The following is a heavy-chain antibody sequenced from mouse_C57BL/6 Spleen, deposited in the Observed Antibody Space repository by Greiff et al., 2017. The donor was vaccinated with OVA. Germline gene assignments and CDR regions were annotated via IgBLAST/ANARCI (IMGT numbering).Heavy chain of an antibody. CDR3: ARGYCSSYNAMDY. CDR2: TDPANGNT. D-gene: IGHD1-1*01. V-gene: IGHV14-3*01. Sequence: VQLQQSVAELVRPGASVKLSCTASGFNIKNTYMHWVKQRPEQGLEWIGRTDPANGNTKYAPKFKGKATITADTSSNTAYLQLSSLTAEDTAIYDCARGYCSSYNAMDYWGQGTSVTVSS. J-gene: IGHJ4*01. CDR1: GFNIKNTY.